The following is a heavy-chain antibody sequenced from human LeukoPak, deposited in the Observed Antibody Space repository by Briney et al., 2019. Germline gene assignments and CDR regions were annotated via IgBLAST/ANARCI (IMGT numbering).Heavy chain of an antibody. D-gene: IGHD1-26*01. CDR2: ISYDGSNK. V-gene: IGHV3-30-3*01. J-gene: IGHJ3*02. CDR3: AREVGDAFDI. CDR1: GFSFSTYW. Sequence: GGSLRLSCVASGFSFSTYWMSWVRQAPGKGLEWVAVISYDGSNKFYADSVKGRFTISRDNSKNTLYLQMNSLRVEDTAVYYCAREVGDAFDIWGQGTMVTVSS.